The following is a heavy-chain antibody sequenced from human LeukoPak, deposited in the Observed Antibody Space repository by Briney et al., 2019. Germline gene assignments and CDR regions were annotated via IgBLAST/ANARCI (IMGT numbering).Heavy chain of an antibody. V-gene: IGHV1-18*04. D-gene: IGHD3-10*01. J-gene: IGHJ6*04. CDR2: ISAYNGNT. CDR1: GYTFTSYG. Sequence: GASVKVSCKASGYTFTSYGISWVRQAPGQGLEWMGWISAYNGNTNYAQKLQGRVTMTTDTSTSTAYMELRSLRSDDAAVYYCARDPRDRGITMVRGVISGMDVRGKGTTVTVSS. CDR3: ARDPRDRGITMVRGVISGMDV.